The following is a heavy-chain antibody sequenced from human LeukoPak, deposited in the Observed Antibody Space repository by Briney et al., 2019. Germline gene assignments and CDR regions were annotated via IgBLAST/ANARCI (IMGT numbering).Heavy chain of an antibody. D-gene: IGHD1-26*01. V-gene: IGHV5-51*01. Sequence: GESLKISCKGSGYRFTSYWIGWVRQMPGKGLEWMGIIYPGDSDTRYSPSFQGQVTISADKSISTAYLQWSSLKASDTAMYYCARHSLGGSYSPTAQEAFDIWGQGTMVTVSS. CDR2: IYPGDSDT. CDR3: ARHSLGGSYSPTAQEAFDI. CDR1: GYRFTSYW. J-gene: IGHJ3*02.